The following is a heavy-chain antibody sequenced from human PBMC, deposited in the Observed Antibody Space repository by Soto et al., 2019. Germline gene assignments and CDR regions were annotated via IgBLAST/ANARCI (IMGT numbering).Heavy chain of an antibody. V-gene: IGHV1-8*01. CDR1: GYTFTDYD. CDR3: EVTAGY. Sequence: QIQVVQSRAEVKKPGASVRVSCETSGYTFTDYDINWLRQAPGQGLEWMGWMSPDSGNAGYAQQXXGXXTMTSDTSIRTAYMELRSLRSEDTAVYYCEVTAGYWGQGTMVTVSS. D-gene: IGHD2-21*02. J-gene: IGHJ4*02. CDR2: MSPDSGNA.